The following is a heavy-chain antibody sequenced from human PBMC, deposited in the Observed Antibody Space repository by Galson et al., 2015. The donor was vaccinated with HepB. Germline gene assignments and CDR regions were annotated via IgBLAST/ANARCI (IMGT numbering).Heavy chain of an antibody. CDR3: ANEQLVMGGAFDI. D-gene: IGHD6-13*01. V-gene: IGHV3-30*18. CDR1: GFTFSSYG. CDR2: ISYDGSNK. J-gene: IGHJ3*02. Sequence: SLRLSCAASGFTFSSYGMHWVRQAPGKGLEWVAVISYDGSNKYYADSVKGRFTISRDNSKNTLYLQMNSLRAEDTAVYYCANEQLVMGGAFDIWGQGTMVTVSS.